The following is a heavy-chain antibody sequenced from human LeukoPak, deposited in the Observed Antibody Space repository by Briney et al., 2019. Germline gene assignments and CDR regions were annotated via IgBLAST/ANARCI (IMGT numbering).Heavy chain of an antibody. V-gene: IGHV3-21*01. CDR1: GFTFSSYS. J-gene: IGHJ6*02. Sequence: GGSLRLSCAASGFTFSSYSMNWVRQAPGKGLEWVSSISSSSSYIYYADSVKGRFTISRDNAKNSLYLQMNSLRAEDTAMYYCARAVGCSSTSCYYYYGMDVWGQGTTVTVSS. CDR2: ISSSSSYI. CDR3: ARAVGCSSTSCYYYYGMDV. D-gene: IGHD2-2*01.